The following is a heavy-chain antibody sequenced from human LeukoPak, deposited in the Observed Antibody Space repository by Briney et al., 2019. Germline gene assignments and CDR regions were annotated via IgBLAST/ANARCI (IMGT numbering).Heavy chain of an antibody. CDR1: GGSISSYY. CDR3: ARYSYGSGIDY. Sequence: SVTLSLTCTVSGGSISSYYWSWIRQPPGKGLEWIGYIYYSGSTNYNPSLKSRVTISVDTSKNQFSLKLSSVTAADTAVYYCARYSYGSGIDYWGQGTLVTVSS. D-gene: IGHD5-18*01. CDR2: IYYSGST. V-gene: IGHV4-59*01. J-gene: IGHJ4*02.